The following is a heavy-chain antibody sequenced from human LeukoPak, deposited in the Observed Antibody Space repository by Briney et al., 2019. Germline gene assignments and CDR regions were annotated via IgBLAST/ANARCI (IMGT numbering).Heavy chain of an antibody. Sequence: GGSLRLSCAASGFTFSSYWMSWVRQAPGKGLEWVANIKQDGSEKYYVDSVKGRFTISRDNAKNSLYLQMNSLRAEDTAVYYCARDAGYEIYYDFWSGYSYYFDYWGQGTLVTVSS. D-gene: IGHD3-3*01. V-gene: IGHV3-7*05. J-gene: IGHJ4*02. CDR2: IKQDGSEK. CDR3: ARDAGYEIYYDFWSGYSYYFDY. CDR1: GFTFSSYW.